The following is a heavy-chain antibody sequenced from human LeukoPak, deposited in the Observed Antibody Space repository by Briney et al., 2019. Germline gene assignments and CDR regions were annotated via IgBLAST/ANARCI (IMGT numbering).Heavy chain of an antibody. CDR2: ISSSSSTI. V-gene: IGHV3-48*01. CDR1: GGSISSSS. CDR3: ARDSGYYGLAFDY. D-gene: IGHD3-22*01. Sequence: ETLSLTCTVSGGSISSSSYYWGWIRQPPGKGLEWVSHISSSSSTIYYADSVKGRFTISRDNAKNSLYLQMNSLRAEDTAVYYCARDSGYYGLAFDYWGQGTLVTVSS. J-gene: IGHJ4*02.